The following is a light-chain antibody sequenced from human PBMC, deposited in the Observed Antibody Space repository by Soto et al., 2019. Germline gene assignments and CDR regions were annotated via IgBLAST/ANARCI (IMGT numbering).Light chain of an antibody. CDR1: QSVSSSY. Sequence: EIVLTQSPGTLSLSPGERATLSCRASQSVSSSYLAWYQQKPGQAPRLLIYGASSRATGVPDRFSGSGSGTEFTLTISRLEPEDFAVYYCQQYTISPPITFGQGTRLEIK. CDR3: QQYTISPPIT. CDR2: GAS. V-gene: IGKV3-20*01. J-gene: IGKJ5*01.